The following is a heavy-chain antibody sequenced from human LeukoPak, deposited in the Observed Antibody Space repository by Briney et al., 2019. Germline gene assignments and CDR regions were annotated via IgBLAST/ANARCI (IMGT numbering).Heavy chain of an antibody. CDR2: INHSGST. V-gene: IGHV4-34*01. J-gene: IGHJ4*02. CDR1: GGSFSGYY. CDR3: ARVYRRPYGGNSNDY. Sequence: PSETLSLTCAVYGGSFSGYYWSWIRQPPGKGLEWIGEINHSGSTNYNPSLKSRVTISVDTSKSQFSLKLSSVTAADTAVYYCARVYRRPYGGNSNDYWGQGTLVTVSS. D-gene: IGHD4-23*01.